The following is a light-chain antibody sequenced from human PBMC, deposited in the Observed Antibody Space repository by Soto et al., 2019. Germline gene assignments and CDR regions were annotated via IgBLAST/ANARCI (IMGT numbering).Light chain of an antibody. CDR1: QSVSNSY. Sequence: EVVLTQSPGTLSLSPGERATLSCRASQSVSNSYLAWYQQKPGQAPRLLIYGASSRATGIPDRFSGSGSGTDFTLTISRLEPEDFAVYYCQQYGSSPLTLGGGTKVDIK. J-gene: IGKJ4*01. CDR3: QQYGSSPLT. CDR2: GAS. V-gene: IGKV3-20*01.